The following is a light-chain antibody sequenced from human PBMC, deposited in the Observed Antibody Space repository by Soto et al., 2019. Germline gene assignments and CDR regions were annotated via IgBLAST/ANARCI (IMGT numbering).Light chain of an antibody. CDR3: AAWDDSLNGVA. Sequence: QLVLTQPPSASGAPGQRVTISCSGGSSNIGKNYVYWYQQLPGAAPKLLIYNINQRPSGVPDRFSASKSGTSASLVISGLRSEDEADYHCAAWDDSLNGVAFGGGTKLTVL. CDR1: SSNIGKNY. CDR2: NIN. V-gene: IGLV1-47*01. J-gene: IGLJ2*01.